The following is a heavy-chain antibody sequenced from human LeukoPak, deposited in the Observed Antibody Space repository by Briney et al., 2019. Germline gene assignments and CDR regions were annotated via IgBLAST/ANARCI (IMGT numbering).Heavy chain of an antibody. J-gene: IGHJ6*03. CDR2: ISSSSSYI. D-gene: IGHD3-3*01. V-gene: IGHV3-21*04. CDR3: AGRRLYYDFWSGYSNYYYYYYMDV. CDR1: GFTFSSFT. Sequence: GGSLRLSCAASGFTFSSFTMNWVRQAPGKGLEWVSSISSSSSYIYYADSLKGRFTISRDNAKNSLYLQMNSLRAEDTALYYCAGRRLYYDFWSGYSNYYYYYYMDVWGKGTTVTVSS.